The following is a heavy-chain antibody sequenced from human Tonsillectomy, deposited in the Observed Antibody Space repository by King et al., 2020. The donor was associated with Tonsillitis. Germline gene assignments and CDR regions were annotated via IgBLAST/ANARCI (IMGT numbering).Heavy chain of an antibody. V-gene: IGHV3-9*01. J-gene: IGHJ3*02. CDR1: GFTFDDYA. Sequence: VQLVESGGGLVQPGRSLRLSCAASGFTFDDYAMHWVRQAPGKGLEWVSGISWNSGSIAYWDSVKGRFTISRDNAKNSLYLQMNSLRAEDTALFYCAKVDDSSGYYLGAFDIWGQGTMVTVSS. CDR3: AKVDDSSGYYLGAFDI. D-gene: IGHD3-22*01. CDR2: ISWNSGSI.